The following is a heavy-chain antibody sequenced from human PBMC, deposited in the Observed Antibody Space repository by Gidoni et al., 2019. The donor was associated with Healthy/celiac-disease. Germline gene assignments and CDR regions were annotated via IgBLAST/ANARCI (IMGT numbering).Heavy chain of an antibody. Sequence: QITLKESGPTLVKPTQTLPLTCTFSGFSLSTSGVGVGWIRQPPGKALEWLALIYWDDDKRYSPSLKSRLTITKDTSKNQVVLTMTNMDPVDTATYYCAHSRIAAFPDAFDIWGQGTMVTVSS. CDR3: AHSRIAAFPDAFDI. CDR1: GFSLSTSGVG. V-gene: IGHV2-5*02. CDR2: IYWDDDK. D-gene: IGHD6-6*01. J-gene: IGHJ3*02.